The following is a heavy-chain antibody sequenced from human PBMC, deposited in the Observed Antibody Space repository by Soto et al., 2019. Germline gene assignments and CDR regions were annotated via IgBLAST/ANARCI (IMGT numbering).Heavy chain of an antibody. V-gene: IGHV3-33*01. CDR1: GFTFSSYC. CDR2: IWYDGRNK. CDR3: ASGGKGEFYYYSGMDV. J-gene: IGHJ6*02. Sequence: GGSLRLSCAASGFTFSSYCMHWVRQAPGKGPEWVAVIWYDGRNKYYADSVKGRFTISRDNSKNTLYLQMNSMSAEDTAVYYGASGGKGEFYYYSGMDVWGQGTTVPVS.